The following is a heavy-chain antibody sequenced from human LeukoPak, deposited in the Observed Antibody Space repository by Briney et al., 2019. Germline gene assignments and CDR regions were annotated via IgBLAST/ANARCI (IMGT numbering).Heavy chain of an antibody. Sequence: SQTLSLNCTVSGGSISSGSYYWAWIRQHPGKGLEWIGYIYYSGSTYYNPSLKSRVTVSEGTSKNQFSVKLTSVTAADTAVYECARRAPSAGYFDLWGRGTLVSVSS. J-gene: IGHJ2*01. V-gene: IGHV4-31*03. CDR3: ARRAPSAGYFDL. CDR1: GGSISSGSYY. CDR2: IYYSGST.